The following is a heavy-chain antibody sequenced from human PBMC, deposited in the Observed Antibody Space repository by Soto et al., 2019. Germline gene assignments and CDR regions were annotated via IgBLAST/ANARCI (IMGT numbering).Heavy chain of an antibody. CDR3: ARTAYYYTWFDP. V-gene: IGHV4-61*01. CDR1: GGSVSSGSYY. CDR2: IYYSGST. Sequence: SETLSLTCTVSGGSVSSGSYYWSWIRQPPGKGLEWIGYIYYSGSTNYNPSLKSRVTISVDTSKNQFSLKLSSMTAADTAVYYCARTAYYYTWFDPRGQGTLVTVSS. D-gene: IGHD3-10*01. J-gene: IGHJ5*02.